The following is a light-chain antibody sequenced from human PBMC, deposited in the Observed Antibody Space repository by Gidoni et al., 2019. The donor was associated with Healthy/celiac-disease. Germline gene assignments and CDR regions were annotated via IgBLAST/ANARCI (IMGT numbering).Light chain of an antibody. J-gene: IGKJ5*01. CDR2: GAS. Sequence: DTASTQSPATLSLPPGERATLPCRASQSVSSSYLAWYQQKPGQAPRLLIYGASSRATGIPDRFSGSGSGTDFTLTISRLEPEDFAVYYCQQYGSSITFGQGTRLEIK. CDR3: QQYGSSIT. V-gene: IGKV3-20*01. CDR1: QSVSSSY.